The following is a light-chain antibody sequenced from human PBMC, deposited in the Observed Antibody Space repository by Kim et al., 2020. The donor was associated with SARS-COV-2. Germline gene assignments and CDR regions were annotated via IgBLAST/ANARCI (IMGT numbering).Light chain of an antibody. CDR1: SLRSYD. Sequence: VDLGKTVRITCQGDSLRSYDATWYQQKPGQAPIVVIYGKNNRPSGIQDRFSGSSAGNTASLTITGKQAGDEADYYCNSRDSNDNVVFGGGTQLTVL. CDR3: NSRDSNDNVV. CDR2: GKN. J-gene: IGLJ2*01. V-gene: IGLV3-19*01.